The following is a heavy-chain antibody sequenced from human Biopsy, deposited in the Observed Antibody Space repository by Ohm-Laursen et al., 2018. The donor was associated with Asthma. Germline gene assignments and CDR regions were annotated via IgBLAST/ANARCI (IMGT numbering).Heavy chain of an antibody. J-gene: IGHJ4*02. Sequence: SLRLSRTAPGTHFGSYNMHWDRQAAGKGLEWVAVITFDGSTQHYGDSVKGRFTISRDNSKNMLFLQMNSLRAEDTAVYYCSRDTLGYYFDIWGQGTQVTVSS. CDR2: ITFDGSTQ. D-gene: IGHD6-13*01. CDR3: SRDTLGYYFDI. V-gene: IGHV3-30-3*01. CDR1: GTHFGSYN.